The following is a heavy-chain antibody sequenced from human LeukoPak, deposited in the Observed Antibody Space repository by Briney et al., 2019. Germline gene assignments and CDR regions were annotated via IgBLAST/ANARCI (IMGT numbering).Heavy chain of an antibody. J-gene: IGHJ4*02. CDR3: ARVLFRGVFCSSTSCEDY. V-gene: IGHV3-48*03. Sequence: GGSLRLFCAASGFTFSSYEMNWVRQAPGKGLEWVSYISSSGSTIYYADSVKGRFTISRDNAKNSLYLQMNSLRAEDTAVYYCARVLFRGVFCSSTSCEDYWGQGTLVTVSS. D-gene: IGHD2-2*01. CDR2: ISSSGSTI. CDR1: GFTFSSYE.